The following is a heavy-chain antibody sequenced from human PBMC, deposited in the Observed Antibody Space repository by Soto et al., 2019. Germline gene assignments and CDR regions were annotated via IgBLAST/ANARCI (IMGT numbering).Heavy chain of an antibody. CDR1: GGSISSGGYY. CDR3: ATLAYCGGDCYSNWFDP. D-gene: IGHD2-21*02. J-gene: IGHJ5*02. V-gene: IGHV4-31*03. Sequence: TLSLTCTVSGGSISSGGYYWSWIRQHPGKGLEWIGYIYYSGSTYYNPSLKSRVTISVDTSKNQFSLKLSSVTAADTAVYYCATLAYCGGDCYSNWFDPWGQGTLVTVSS. CDR2: IYYSGST.